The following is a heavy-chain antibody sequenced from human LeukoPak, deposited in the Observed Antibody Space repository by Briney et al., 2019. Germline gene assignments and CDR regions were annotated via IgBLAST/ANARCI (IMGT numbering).Heavy chain of an antibody. CDR1: GFTFSSHW. D-gene: IGHD6-13*01. CDR3: ARDWAAVTPSYFDY. V-gene: IGHV3-7*03. CDR2: IKQDGSEK. J-gene: IGHJ4*02. Sequence: GGSLRLSCAASGFTFSSHWMSWVRQAPGKGLEWVANIKQDGSEKYYVDSVKGRFTISRDNAKNSLYLQMNSLRAEDTAVYYCARDWAAVTPSYFDYWGQGTLVTVSS.